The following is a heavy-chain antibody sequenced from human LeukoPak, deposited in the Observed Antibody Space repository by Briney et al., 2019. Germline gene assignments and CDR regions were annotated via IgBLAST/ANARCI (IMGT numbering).Heavy chain of an antibody. D-gene: IGHD2-15*01. CDR3: ARARGYCSGGSCYLDAFDI. V-gene: IGHV1-69*06. Sequence: SVKVSRKASGGTFSSYATSWVRQAPGQGLEWMGGIIPIFGTANYAQKFQGRVTITADTSTRTAYMELSSLRYEATAEYYCARARGYCSGGSCYLDAFDIWGQGTMVTVSS. CDR1: GGTFSSYA. CDR2: IIPIFGTA. J-gene: IGHJ3*02.